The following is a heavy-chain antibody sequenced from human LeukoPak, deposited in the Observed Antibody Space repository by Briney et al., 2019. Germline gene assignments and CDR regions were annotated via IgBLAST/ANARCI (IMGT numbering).Heavy chain of an antibody. CDR1: GGSISSYY. D-gene: IGHD3-16*01. CDR2: IYSCGST. Sequence: PSETLSLTCTLSGGSISSYYWSWIRQPAGKGLEWIGRIYSCGSTNYNPSLKSQFTMSVDTSKNQSTLKLSSVPAADTAVYYCAKDGEVMISTNAFDIWGQGTMVTVSS. CDR3: AKDGEVMISTNAFDI. V-gene: IGHV4-4*07. J-gene: IGHJ3*02.